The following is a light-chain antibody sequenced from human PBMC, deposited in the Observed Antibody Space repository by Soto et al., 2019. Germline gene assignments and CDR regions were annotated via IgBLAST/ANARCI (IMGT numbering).Light chain of an antibody. V-gene: IGKV3-11*01. CDR3: QQRSSWPIT. Sequence: EIVMTQSPATLSVSPGERATLSCRASQSVSSYLAWYQQKPGQAPRVLIYDASNRATGIPARFSGSGSGTDFTLTISSLEPEDFAVYYCQQRSSWPITFGQGTRLEIK. J-gene: IGKJ5*01. CDR1: QSVSSY. CDR2: DAS.